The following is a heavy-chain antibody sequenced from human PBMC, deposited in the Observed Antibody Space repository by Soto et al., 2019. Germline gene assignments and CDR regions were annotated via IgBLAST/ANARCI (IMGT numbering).Heavy chain of an antibody. D-gene: IGHD3-10*01. V-gene: IGHV4-4*02. CDR2: IYHSGST. J-gene: IGHJ6*02. Sequence: PSETLSLTCAVSGGSISSSNWWSWVRQPPGKGLEWIGEIYHSGSTNYNPSLKSRVTISVDKSKNQFSLKLSSVTAADTAVYYCASGELIYYYGSGSYYSPYGMDVWGQGTTVTVSS. CDR3: ASGELIYYYGSGSYYSPYGMDV. CDR1: GGSISSSNW.